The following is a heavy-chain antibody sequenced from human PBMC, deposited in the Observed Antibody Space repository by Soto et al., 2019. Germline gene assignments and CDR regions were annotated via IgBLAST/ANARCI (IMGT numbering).Heavy chain of an antibody. CDR3: ARSMFYSDGSNYSPFDY. CDR1: GGSVSSGNYY. CDR2: FYYTGSI. D-gene: IGHD3-22*01. V-gene: IGHV4-61*01. J-gene: IGHJ4*02. Sequence: SETLSLTCTVSGGSVSSGNYYWSWIRQPPGKGLEWIGYFYYTGSINYNPSLKSRVTISIDASKNQFSLRLSSVTAADTAVYYCARSMFYSDGSNYSPFDYWSQGTLVTVSS.